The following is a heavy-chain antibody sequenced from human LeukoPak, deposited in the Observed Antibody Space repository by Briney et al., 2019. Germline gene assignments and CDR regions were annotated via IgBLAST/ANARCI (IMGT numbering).Heavy chain of an antibody. CDR2: ISGSGDST. D-gene: IGHD2-15*01. V-gene: IGHV3-23*01. CDR1: GFTFSSYA. J-gene: IGHJ4*02. CDR3: AKRGSSVNATPRDYFDY. Sequence: SGGSLRLSCAASGFTFSSYAMSWVRQAPGKGLEWVPVISGSGDSTYYADSVKGRFTISRDNSKNTLYLQMNSLRAEDTAVYFCAKRGSSVNATPRDYFDYWGQGNLVTVSS.